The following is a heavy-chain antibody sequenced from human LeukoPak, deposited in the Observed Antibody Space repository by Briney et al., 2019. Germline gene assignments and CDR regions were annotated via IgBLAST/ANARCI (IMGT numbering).Heavy chain of an antibody. D-gene: IGHD6-19*01. V-gene: IGHV4-59*01. CDR2: IYYSGST. J-gene: IGHJ4*02. Sequence: PSETLSLTCTVSGGSISSYYWSWIRQPPGKGLEWIGYIYYSGSTNYNPSLKSRVTISLNTSKNQFSLKLTSVTAADTAVYYCTRDYTSRWCYFDHWGQGTLVTVSS. CDR3: TRDYTSRWCYFDH. CDR1: GGSISSYY.